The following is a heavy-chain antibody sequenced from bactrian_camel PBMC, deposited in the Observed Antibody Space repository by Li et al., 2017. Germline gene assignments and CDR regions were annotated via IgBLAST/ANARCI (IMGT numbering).Heavy chain of an antibody. Sequence: QVQLVESGGGSVQAGGSLRLSCGVSGSIYGDACVGWLRQAPGKEREGVAAIDSDGIASYADSVKGRFTVSRDNANNTVNLMMNSLKREDTAMYYCAAAPWYTGSCWQQNAYRYWGQGTQVTVS. V-gene: IGHV3S53*01. CDR3: AAAPWYTGSCWQQNAYRY. J-gene: IGHJ4*01. D-gene: IGHD6*01. CDR2: IDSDGIA. CDR1: GSIYGDAC.